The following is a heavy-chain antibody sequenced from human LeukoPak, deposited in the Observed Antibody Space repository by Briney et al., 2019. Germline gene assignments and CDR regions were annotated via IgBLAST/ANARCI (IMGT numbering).Heavy chain of an antibody. CDR1: GYTFSNYW. CDR2: IFAVVFHT. Sequence: GQSLKISCCASGYTFSNYWIAWARQTSGEGLDWIGIIFAVVFHTRYSPSFQGQFTISADKSSNTAYLQWSSLQAADTAIYYCARLYTGLPRSIWGRFDPWGQGTLVTVSS. V-gene: IGHV5-51*01. D-gene: IGHD3-16*01. J-gene: IGHJ5*02. CDR3: ARLYTGLPRSIWGRFDP.